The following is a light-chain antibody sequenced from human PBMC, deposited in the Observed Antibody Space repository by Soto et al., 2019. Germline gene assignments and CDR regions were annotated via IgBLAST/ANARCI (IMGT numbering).Light chain of an antibody. J-gene: IGKJ1*01. CDR3: QQSYSTPT. V-gene: IGKV1-39*01. CDR2: AAS. CDR1: QSIRNS. Sequence: DIQMTQSPSSLSASVGDRVTITCRASQSIRNSLNWYQQKPGKAPKVLIYAASSLQSGVPSRLSGSGSGTDFTLTISSLQPGDSATYYCQQSYSTPTFGQGTKVDIK.